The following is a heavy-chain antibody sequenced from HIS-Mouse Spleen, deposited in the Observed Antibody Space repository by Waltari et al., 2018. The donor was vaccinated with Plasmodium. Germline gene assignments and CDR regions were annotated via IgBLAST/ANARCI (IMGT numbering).Heavy chain of an antibody. Sequence: QLQLQESGPGLVKPSETLSLTCTVSGGSISSSSYYWGWIRQPPGKGLEWIGSIYYSGSTYYNPPLKSRVTIAVDTSKNRFSLRLSSVTAADTAVYYCASLPRVVEVTTPFYYYYYGMDVWGQGTTVTVSS. D-gene: IGHD2-2*01. J-gene: IGHJ6*02. CDR2: IYYSGST. CDR1: GGSISSSSYY. V-gene: IGHV4-39*01. CDR3: ASLPRVVEVTTPFYYYYYGMDV.